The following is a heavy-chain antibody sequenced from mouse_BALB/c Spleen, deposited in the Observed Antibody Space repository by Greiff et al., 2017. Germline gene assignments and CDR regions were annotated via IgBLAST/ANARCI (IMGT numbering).Heavy chain of an antibody. CDR2: IRLKSNNYAT. CDR1: GFTFSNYW. V-gene: IGHV6-6*02. Sequence: EVMLVESGGGLVQPGGSMKLSCVASGFTFSNYWMNWVRQSPEKGLEWVAEIRLKSNNYATHYAESVKGRFTISRDDSKSSVYLQMNNLRAEDTGIYYCTSPLRYAWFAYWGQGTLVTVSA. CDR3: TSPLRYAWFAY. D-gene: IGHD2-14*01. J-gene: IGHJ3*01.